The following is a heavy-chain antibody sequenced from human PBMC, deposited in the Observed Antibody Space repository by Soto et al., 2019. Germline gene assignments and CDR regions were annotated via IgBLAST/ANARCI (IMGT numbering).Heavy chain of an antibody. CDR2: ISYDGSNK. D-gene: IGHD6-13*01. V-gene: IGHV3-30-3*01. CDR1: GFTFSSYA. J-gene: IGHJ6*02. Sequence: GGSLRLSCAASGFTFSSYAMHWVRQAPGKGLEWVAVISYDGSNKYYADSVKGRFTISRDNSKNTLYLQMNSLRAEDTAVYCCARVLPPRIAAAGGYYYYYGMDVWGQGTTVTVSS. CDR3: ARVLPPRIAAAGGYYYYYGMDV.